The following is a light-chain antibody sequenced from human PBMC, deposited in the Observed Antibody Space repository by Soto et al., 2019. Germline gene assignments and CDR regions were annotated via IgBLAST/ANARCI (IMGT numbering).Light chain of an antibody. CDR3: QQGYSTPLT. CDR2: AAS. V-gene: IGKV1-39*01. Sequence: DIQMTQSPSSLSASVGDRVTITCRASQSISSYLHWYQQKPGKAPKLLIYAASNLQTGVPSRFSASGSGTDFTLTLNSLQPEDLATYYCQQGYSTPLTFGQGTKVQIK. CDR1: QSISSY. J-gene: IGKJ1*01.